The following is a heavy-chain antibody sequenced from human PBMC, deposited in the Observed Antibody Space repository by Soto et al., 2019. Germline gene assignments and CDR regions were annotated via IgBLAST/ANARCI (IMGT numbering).Heavy chain of an antibody. V-gene: IGHV4-59*01. CDR2: IYYSGST. J-gene: IGHJ6*03. CDR1: GGSISSYY. D-gene: IGHD3-3*01. Sequence: LSETLSLTCTVSGGSISSYYWSWIRQPPGKGLEWIGYIYYSGSTNYNPSLKSRVTISVDTSKNQFSLKLSSVTAADTAVYYCARGLWPFTIFGVVPPDYYYYMDVWGKGTTVTVSS. CDR3: ARGLWPFTIFGVVPPDYYYYMDV.